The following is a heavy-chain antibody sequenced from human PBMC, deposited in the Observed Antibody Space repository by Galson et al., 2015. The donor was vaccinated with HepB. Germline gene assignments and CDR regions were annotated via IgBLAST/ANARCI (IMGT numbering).Heavy chain of an antibody. D-gene: IGHD5-18*01. CDR3: ARVLYSYERGNYYGLDV. J-gene: IGHJ6*02. CDR1: GFAFTSYT. V-gene: IGHV3-21*01. CDR2: ISSGSNSI. Sequence: SLRLSCAASGFAFTSYTFNWVRQAPGKGLEWVSSISSGSNSIDYADSVKGRFTISRHNAKGSLYLQMNSLRVEDTAVYYCARVLYSYERGNYYGLDVWGQGTTVTVSS.